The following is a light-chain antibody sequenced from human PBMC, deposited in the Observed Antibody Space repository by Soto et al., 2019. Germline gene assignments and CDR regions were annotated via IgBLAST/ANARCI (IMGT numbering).Light chain of an antibody. J-gene: IGKJ4*01. CDR3: QQSYSTPLT. V-gene: IGKV1-39*01. CDR2: AAS. CDR1: QSISSY. Sequence: DIQRTQSPSSLSASVGDRVTITCRASQSISSYLNWYQQKPGKAPKLLIYAASSLQSGVPSRFSGSGSGTDFTLTISSLQLEDFATYYCQQSYSTPLTFGGGTKVEIK.